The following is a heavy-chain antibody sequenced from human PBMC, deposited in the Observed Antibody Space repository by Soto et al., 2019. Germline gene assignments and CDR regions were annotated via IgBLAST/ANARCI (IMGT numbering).Heavy chain of an antibody. V-gene: IGHV3-30*18. J-gene: IGHJ3*02. Sequence: GGSPRLSCAASGFTFSSYGMHWVRQAPGKGLEWVAVISYDGSNKYYADSVKGRFTISRDNSKNTLYLQMNSLRAEDTAVYYCAKGHSGWYGDDAFDIWGQGTMVTVSS. CDR2: ISYDGSNK. CDR3: AKGHSGWYGDDAFDI. CDR1: GFTFSSYG. D-gene: IGHD6-19*01.